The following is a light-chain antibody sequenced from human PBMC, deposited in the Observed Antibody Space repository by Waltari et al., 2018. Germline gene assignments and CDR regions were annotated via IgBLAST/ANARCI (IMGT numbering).Light chain of an antibody. V-gene: IGKV3-15*01. CDR2: EAS. J-gene: IGKJ5*01. CDR1: QSVSSN. CDR3: QQYNHWPPIT. Sequence: EIVMTQSPDTLSVSPGERATFSCRASQSVSSNLAWYQQKPGQAPRLLIYEASTRATSIPARFSGSGSGTDFTLTISSLQSEDSAVYYYQQYNHWPPITFGQGTRLEIK.